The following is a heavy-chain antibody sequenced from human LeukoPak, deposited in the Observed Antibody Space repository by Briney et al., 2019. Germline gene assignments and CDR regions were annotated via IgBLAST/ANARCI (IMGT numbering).Heavy chain of an antibody. Sequence: GGSLRLSCAASGFTFSSYSMNWVRQAPGKGLEWVSYISSSSSTIYYADSVKGRFTISRDNSRELLYLQMNSLRAEDTAVYYCAKDPNGDYVGAFDSWGQGTMVTVSS. D-gene: IGHD4-17*01. V-gene: IGHV3-48*01. CDR3: AKDPNGDYVGAFDS. J-gene: IGHJ3*02. CDR1: GFTFSSYS. CDR2: ISSSSSTI.